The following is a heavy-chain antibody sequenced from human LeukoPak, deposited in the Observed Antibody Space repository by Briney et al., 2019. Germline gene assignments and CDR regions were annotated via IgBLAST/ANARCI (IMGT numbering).Heavy chain of an antibody. V-gene: IGHV4-39*07. CDR2: IYYSGST. D-gene: IGHD3-22*01. Sequence: SETLSLTCTVSGGSISSSSYYWGWIRQPPGKGLEWIGSIYYSGSTYYNPSLKSRVTISVDTSKNQFSLKLSSVTAADTAAYYCARDTYYYDSSGYYGIDYWGQGTLVTVSS. J-gene: IGHJ4*02. CDR1: GGSISSSSYY. CDR3: ARDTYYYDSSGYYGIDY.